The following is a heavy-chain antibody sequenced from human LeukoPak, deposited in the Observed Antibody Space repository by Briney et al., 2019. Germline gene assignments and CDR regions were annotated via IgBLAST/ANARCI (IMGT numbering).Heavy chain of an antibody. Sequence: SETLSLTCTVSGGSISSSSYYWGWIRQPPGKGLEWIGSIYYSGSTYYNPSLKSRVTISVDKSKNQFSLKLSSVTAADTAVYYCARVSSSGWYWDYWGQGALVTVSS. CDR3: ARVSSSGWYWDY. V-gene: IGHV4-39*07. D-gene: IGHD6-19*01. CDR2: IYYSGST. J-gene: IGHJ4*02. CDR1: GGSISSSSYY.